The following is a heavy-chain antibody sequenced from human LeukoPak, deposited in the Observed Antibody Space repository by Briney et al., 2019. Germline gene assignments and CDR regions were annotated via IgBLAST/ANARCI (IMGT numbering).Heavy chain of an antibody. CDR2: IYYSGST. CDR1: GGSISINY. CDR3: ARHFRIRYFDWLLSRGGPYYFDY. V-gene: IGHV4-59*08. J-gene: IGHJ4*02. Sequence: PSETLSLTCTVSGGSISINYWSWIRQPPGKGLEWIGYIYYSGSTNYNPSLKSRVTISVDTSKNQFSLKLSSVTAADTAVYYCARHFRIRYFDWLLSRGGPYYFDYWGQGTLVTVSS. D-gene: IGHD3-9*01.